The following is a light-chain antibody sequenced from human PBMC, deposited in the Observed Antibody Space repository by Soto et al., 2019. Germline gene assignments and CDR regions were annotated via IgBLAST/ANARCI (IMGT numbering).Light chain of an antibody. CDR1: SSDIGTYDH. J-gene: IGLJ1*01. V-gene: IGLV2-14*01. CDR3: ISYTVSRSYV. Sequence: QSVLTQPASVSGSPGQSITISCSGTSSDIGTYDHVAWFQQFPGKTPKLMIYSVSNRPSGVSYRFSGSKSGNTASQTISGLQAEDEADYYCISYTVSRSYVFGTGTKLTVL. CDR2: SVS.